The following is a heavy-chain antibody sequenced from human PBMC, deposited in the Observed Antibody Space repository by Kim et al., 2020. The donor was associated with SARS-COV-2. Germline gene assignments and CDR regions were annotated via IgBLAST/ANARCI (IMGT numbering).Heavy chain of an antibody. Sequence: SIGYADSVKGRFTISRDNAKNSLYLQMNSLRAEDTALYYCAKDLELGYDYWGQGTLVTVSS. J-gene: IGHJ4*02. V-gene: IGHV3-9*01. CDR3: AKDLELGYDY. CDR2: SI. D-gene: IGHD6-13*01.